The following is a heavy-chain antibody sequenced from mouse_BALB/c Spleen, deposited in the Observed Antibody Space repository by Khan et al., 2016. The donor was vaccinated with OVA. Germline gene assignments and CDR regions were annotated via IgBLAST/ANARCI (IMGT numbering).Heavy chain of an antibody. V-gene: IGHV14-3*02. CDR1: GFTITDSY. J-gene: IGHJ4*01. CDR2: IDPANANT. Sequence: VQLKQSGAELVKPGASLKLSCTASGFTITDSYMHWVKQRPEQGLEWFGSIDPANANTKYDPKFQGKATITADTSSNTAYMQLSSLTSEDTAVFCCARELYCAMDYWGQGTSVTVSS. CDR3: ARELYCAMDY.